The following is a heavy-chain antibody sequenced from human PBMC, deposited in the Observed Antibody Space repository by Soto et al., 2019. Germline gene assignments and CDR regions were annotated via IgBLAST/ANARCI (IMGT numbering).Heavy chain of an antibody. V-gene: IGHV1-69*01. Sequence: QVQLVQSGAEVKKPGSSVKVSCKASGGTFSSYAISWVRQAPGQGLEWMGGIIPIFGTANYAQKFQGRVTITADESTSTACMELISLRSEDTAVYYCARAFGYCSSTSCYAEDYYYYGMDVWGQGTTVTVSS. CDR2: IIPIFGTA. D-gene: IGHD2-2*01. J-gene: IGHJ6*02. CDR1: GGTFSSYA. CDR3: ARAFGYCSSTSCYAEDYYYYGMDV.